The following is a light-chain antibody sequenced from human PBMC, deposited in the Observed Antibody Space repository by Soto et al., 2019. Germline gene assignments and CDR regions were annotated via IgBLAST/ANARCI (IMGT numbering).Light chain of an antibody. CDR3: SSYTSISSLAV. J-gene: IGLJ2*01. CDR2: DVS. Sequence: QSVLTQPASVSGSPGQSITISCTGTSSDVGGYNYVSWYQQYPGKAPKFMIFDVSTRPSGVSNRFSGSKSGNTASLTISGLQAEDEADYYCSSYTSISSLAVFGGGTKLTVL. CDR1: SSDVGGYNY. V-gene: IGLV2-14*03.